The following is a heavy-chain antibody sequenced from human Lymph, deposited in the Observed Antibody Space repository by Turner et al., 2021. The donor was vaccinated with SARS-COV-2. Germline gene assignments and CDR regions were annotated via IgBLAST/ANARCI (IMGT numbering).Heavy chain of an antibody. CDR3: ARLVRRAEYYFDY. V-gene: IGHV4-39*01. CDR1: GGSISSSSYY. CDR2: IYYSGST. J-gene: IGHJ4*02. D-gene: IGHD3-10*01. Sequence: QLQLQESGPGLVKPSETLSLTCTVSGGSISSSSYYWGWIRQPPGKGLEWIGNIYYSGSTYYNPSLKSRVTISVDTSKNQSSLKLSSVTAADTAVYYCARLVRRAEYYFDYWGQGTLVTVSS.